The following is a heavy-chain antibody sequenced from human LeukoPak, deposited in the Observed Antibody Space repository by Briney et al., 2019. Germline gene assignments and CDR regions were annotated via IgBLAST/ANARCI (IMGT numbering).Heavy chain of an antibody. V-gene: IGHV3-9*01. Sequence: PGGSLRLSCAASGFTFSSYAMSWVRQAPGKGLEWVSGISWNSGSIGYADSVKGRFTISRDNAKNSLYLQMNSLRAEDTALYYCAKDTYYYDSSGYCVWGQGTLVTVSS. D-gene: IGHD3-22*01. CDR1: GFTFSSYA. CDR3: AKDTYYYDSSGYCV. J-gene: IGHJ4*02. CDR2: ISWNSGSI.